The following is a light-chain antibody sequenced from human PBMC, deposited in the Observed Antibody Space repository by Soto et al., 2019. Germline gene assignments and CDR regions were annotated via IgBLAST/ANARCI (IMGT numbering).Light chain of an antibody. CDR1: SSDVGGHDY. V-gene: IGLV2-14*01. CDR2: EVS. J-gene: IGLJ2*01. Sequence: QSALTQPASVSGSPGQSITISCTGTSSDVGGHDYVSWYQQHPGKAPKLMIYEVSHRPSGVSNRFSGSRSGNTASLTLSGLQAEDEAAYYCSSYTTGSSMIFGRGTKLTVL. CDR3: SSYTTGSSMI.